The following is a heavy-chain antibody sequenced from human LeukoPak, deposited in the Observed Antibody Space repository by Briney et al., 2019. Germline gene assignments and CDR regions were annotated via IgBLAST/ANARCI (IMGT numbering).Heavy chain of an antibody. CDR2: INAGNGNT. CDR3: ARARYETRIWPKSRYDYYHYMDV. D-gene: IGHD3-3*01. CDR1: GYTFTSYV. Sequence: ASVKVSCKASGYTFTSYVIHWVRQAPGQRLEWMGWINAGNGNTKYSQEFQDRVTITRDTSASTAYMELSSLRSEDMAVYYCARARYETRIWPKSRYDYYHYMDVWGKGTTVTVSS. J-gene: IGHJ6*03. V-gene: IGHV1-3*03.